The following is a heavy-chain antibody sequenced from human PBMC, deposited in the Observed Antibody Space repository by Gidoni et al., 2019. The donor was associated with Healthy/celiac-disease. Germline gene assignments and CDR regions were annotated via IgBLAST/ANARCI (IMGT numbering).Heavy chain of an antibody. V-gene: IGHV3-23*01. CDR3: AKKPPTEWGGSGSQPNWFDP. D-gene: IGHD3-10*01. Sequence: EVQLLASGGGLVQPGGSLTLSCAGSGFTFSIYAMSWVRQAPGKGVGWVSAISGRGGGTYYADTVKCRFTISRDNSKNTLYLQMNSLRAEDTAVYYWAKKPPTEWGGSGSQPNWFDPWGQGTLVTVSS. CDR1: GFTFSIYA. CDR2: ISGRGGGT. J-gene: IGHJ5*02.